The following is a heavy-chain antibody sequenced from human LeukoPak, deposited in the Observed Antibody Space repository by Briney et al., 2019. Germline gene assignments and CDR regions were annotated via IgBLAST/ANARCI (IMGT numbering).Heavy chain of an antibody. CDR3: ARRGNYCSGGSCYSVGHYLDY. V-gene: IGHV5-51*01. D-gene: IGHD2-15*01. CDR1: GYSFTSFW. CDR2: IYPGDSDT. Sequence: GESLKISCQGSGYSFTSFWIAWVRQMPGKGLEWVGMIYPGDSDTIYSPSFQGQVTISADRSIGTAYLQWTSLKASDTAMYYCARRGNYCSGGSCYSVGHYLDYWGQGTLVTVSS. J-gene: IGHJ4*02.